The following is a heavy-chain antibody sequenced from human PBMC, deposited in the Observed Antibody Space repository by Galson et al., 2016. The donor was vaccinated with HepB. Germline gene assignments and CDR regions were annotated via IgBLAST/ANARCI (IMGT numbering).Heavy chain of an antibody. V-gene: IGHV5-51*01. J-gene: IGHJ6*02. Sequence: QSGAEVKKPGESLKISCKASGYSFNTYWIGWVRQMPGKGLEWMGIIYPDDSDTRYSPSFQGQVTISADKSITTAYLQWSSLKASDTAMYYCARRRDVGHCSGGSCYSVLGGMDVWGQGTTVTVSS. CDR3: ARRRDVGHCSGGSCYSVLGGMDV. CDR2: IYPDDSDT. D-gene: IGHD2-15*01. CDR1: GYSFNTYW.